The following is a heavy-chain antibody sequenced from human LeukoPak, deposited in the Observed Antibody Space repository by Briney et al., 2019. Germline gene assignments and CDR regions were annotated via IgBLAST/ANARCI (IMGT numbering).Heavy chain of an antibody. CDR3: ARDHYYGSGSDLEEAFDI. V-gene: IGHV4-38-2*02. J-gene: IGHJ3*02. CDR2: IYHSGST. Sequence: PSETLSLTCTVSGYSISSGYYWGWIRQPPGKGLEWIGSIYHSGSTYYNPSLKSRVTISVDTSKNQFSLKLSSVTAADTAVYYCARDHYYGSGSDLEEAFDIWGQGTMVTVSS. CDR1: GYSISSGYY. D-gene: IGHD3-10*01.